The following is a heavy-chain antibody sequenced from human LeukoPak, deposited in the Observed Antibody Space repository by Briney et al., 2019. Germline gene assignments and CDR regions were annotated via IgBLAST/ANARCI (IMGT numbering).Heavy chain of an antibody. J-gene: IGHJ4*02. CDR3: ASPEKTISTTGLDH. D-gene: IGHD1-1*01. Sequence: PGGSLRLSCAASGFTFSNFWMHWVRQAPGKGLVWVARIDTDDSSRSYADSVKGRFTISRDNAKNTMYLQMNSLRAEDTAVYYCASPEKTISTTGLDHWGQGTLVTVSS. CDR1: GFTFSNFW. CDR2: IDTDDSSR. V-gene: IGHV3-74*01.